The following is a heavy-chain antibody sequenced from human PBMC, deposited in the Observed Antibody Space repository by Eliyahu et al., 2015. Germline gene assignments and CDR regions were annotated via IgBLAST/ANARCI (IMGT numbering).Heavy chain of an antibody. J-gene: IGHJ5*02. D-gene: IGHD2-2*01. CDR3: ARVAYCDSTNCYGGFDP. V-gene: IGHV1-2*02. Sequence: QVQLVQSGAEVKKPGASVKVSCKVSGYTFXAYYMHWVRQAPGQGLEWMGWVNPNXGGXDYAQKFQXRVXMTRXTSINTAYMELNRLRSDDTAVYYCARVAYCDSTNCYGGFDPWGQGTLVTVSS. CDR1: GYTFXAYY. CDR2: VNPNXGGX.